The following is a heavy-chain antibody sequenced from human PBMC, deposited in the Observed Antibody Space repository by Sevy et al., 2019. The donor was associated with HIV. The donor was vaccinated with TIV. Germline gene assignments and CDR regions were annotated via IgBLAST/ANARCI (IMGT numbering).Heavy chain of an antibody. CDR1: GFTFSSYV. D-gene: IGHD3-10*01. Sequence: GGSLRLSCAASGFTFSSYVMSWVRQAPGKGLEWVSTLSGSGGTTYYADSVKGRFTISRDNSKKTVYVQMNNLRAEDTAVYYCARGPYGSGSYYSSDLWCQGTLVTVSS. V-gene: IGHV3-23*01. CDR3: ARGPYGSGSYYSSDL. J-gene: IGHJ5*02. CDR2: LSGSGGTT.